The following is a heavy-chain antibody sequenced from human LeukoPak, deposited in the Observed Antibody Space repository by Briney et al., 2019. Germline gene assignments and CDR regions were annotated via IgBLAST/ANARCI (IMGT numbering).Heavy chain of an antibody. V-gene: IGHV1-18*01. Sequence: ASVKVSCEASGYTFTSYGISWVRQAPGQGLEWMGWISAYNGNTNYAQKLQGRITMTTDTSTSTAYMELRSLRSDDTAVYYCVRDHFGFDYSSPGYWGQGTLVTVSS. CDR2: ISAYNGNT. CDR1: GYTFTSYG. D-gene: IGHD6-13*01. CDR3: VRDHFGFDYSSPGY. J-gene: IGHJ4*02.